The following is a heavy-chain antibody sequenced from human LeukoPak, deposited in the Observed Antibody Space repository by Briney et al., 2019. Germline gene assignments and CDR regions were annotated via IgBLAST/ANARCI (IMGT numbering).Heavy chain of an antibody. Sequence: PSETLSPTCTVSGGSISSSSYYWGWIRQPPGKGLEWIGCIYYSGSTYYNPSLKSRVTISVDTSKNQFSLKLSSVTAADTAVYYCARNSCSGGSCYENRGYFDYWGQGTLVTVSS. CDR2: IYYSGST. V-gene: IGHV4-39*07. CDR3: ARNSCSGGSCYENRGYFDY. CDR1: GGSISSSSYY. D-gene: IGHD2-15*01. J-gene: IGHJ4*02.